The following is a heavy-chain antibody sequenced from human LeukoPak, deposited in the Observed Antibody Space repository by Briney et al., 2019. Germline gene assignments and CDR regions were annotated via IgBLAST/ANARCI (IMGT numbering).Heavy chain of an antibody. D-gene: IGHD4-23*01. CDR2: ISWNSGST. J-gene: IGHJ4*02. CDR3: AKAEGFFGGYYDH. V-gene: IGHV3-9*01. CDR1: GFTFDDYA. Sequence: GGSLRLSCVASGFTFDDYAMHWVRQAPGKGLEWVSGISWNSGSTDYADSVKGRFTISRDNAKKSLDLQMNSLRAEDTAFYYCAKAEGFFGGYYDHWGQGTLVTVSS.